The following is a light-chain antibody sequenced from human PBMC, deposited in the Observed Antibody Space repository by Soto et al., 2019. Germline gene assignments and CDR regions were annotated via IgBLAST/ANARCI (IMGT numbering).Light chain of an antibody. CDR2: GNN. J-gene: IGLJ1*01. CDR3: QSYDSSLSGYV. CDR1: SANIGAAYN. Sequence: GQRVTISCTGSSANIGAAYNVDWYQQLPGTAPKLLIYGNNNRPSGVPARFSGSKSGTSASLAIAGLQAEDEGDYYCQSYDSSLSGYVFGTGTKVTVL. V-gene: IGLV1-40*01.